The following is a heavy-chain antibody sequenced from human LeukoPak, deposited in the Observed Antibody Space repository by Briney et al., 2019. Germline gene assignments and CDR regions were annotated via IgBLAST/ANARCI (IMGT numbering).Heavy chain of an antibody. CDR2: IYASGNT. CDR3: AREVEWPRAYYYYMDV. D-gene: IGHD3-3*01. Sequence: SETLSLTCTVSGGSISSYYWSWVRQPAGKGLEWIGRIYASGNTNYNPSLKGRVTMTVDTSKNQFSLNLSSVTAADTAVYYCAREVEWPRAYYYYMDVWGKGTTVTVSS. CDR1: GGSISSYY. V-gene: IGHV4-4*07. J-gene: IGHJ6*03.